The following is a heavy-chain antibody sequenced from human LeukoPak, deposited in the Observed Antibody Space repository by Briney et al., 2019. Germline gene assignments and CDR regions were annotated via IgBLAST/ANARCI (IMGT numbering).Heavy chain of an antibody. CDR3: ARSTVPATAADY. CDR1: GFTFSSYA. Sequence: GGSLRLSCAASGFTFSSYAMHWVRQAPGKGLEWVAVISYDGSNKYYADSVKGRFTISRDNSKNTLYLQMNSLRAEDTAVYYCARSTVPATAADYRGQGTLVTVSS. D-gene: IGHD2-2*01. V-gene: IGHV3-30-3*01. CDR2: ISYDGSNK. J-gene: IGHJ4*02.